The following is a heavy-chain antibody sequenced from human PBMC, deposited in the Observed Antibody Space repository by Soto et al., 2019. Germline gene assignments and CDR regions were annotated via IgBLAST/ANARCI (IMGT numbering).Heavy chain of an antibody. J-gene: IGHJ4*02. CDR3: ARGGHCTDGVCSALDY. Sequence: QVQLQESGPGLVKPSETLSLTCTVSGGSISTYYWSWIRQPPGKGLEWIGYFYYSGTASYNPSLKSRVTISLDTSKNQFSLKLSSVTAADTAVYYCARGGHCTDGVCSALDYWGQGTLVTVSS. CDR2: FYYSGTA. D-gene: IGHD2-8*01. V-gene: IGHV4-59*08. CDR1: GGSISTYY.